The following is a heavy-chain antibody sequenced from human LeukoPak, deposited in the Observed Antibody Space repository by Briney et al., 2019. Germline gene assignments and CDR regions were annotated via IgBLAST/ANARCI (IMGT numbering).Heavy chain of an antibody. CDR3: ARDLAGFGGYSYGMVDY. CDR2: TYYRSKWYN. CDR1: GDSVSSNSAA. Sequence: SQTPSLTCAISGDSVSSNSAAWNWIRHSPSRGLEWLGRTYYRSKWYNDYAVSVKSRITINPATSKNQFSLQLNSVTPEDTAVYFCARDLAGFGGYSYGMVDYWGQGTLVTVSS. V-gene: IGHV6-1*01. D-gene: IGHD5-18*01. J-gene: IGHJ4*02.